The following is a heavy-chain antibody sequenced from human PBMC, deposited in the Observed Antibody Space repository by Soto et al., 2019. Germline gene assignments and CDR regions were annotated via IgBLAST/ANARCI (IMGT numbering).Heavy chain of an antibody. D-gene: IGHD2-2*01. CDR1: GYSFTSYW. CDR3: ARRHMPSSSYYFYCYVDV. J-gene: IGHJ6*03. Sequence: EVQLVQSAAEVKKPGESLKISCQGSGYSFTSYWIGWVRQMPGKGLEWMGIIYPADSDTRYSPSFQGQVTISADVSISTVYLQWTSLKASDTAVYYCARRHMPSSSYYFYCYVDVWGKGTAVTVSS. CDR2: IYPADSDT. V-gene: IGHV5-51*03.